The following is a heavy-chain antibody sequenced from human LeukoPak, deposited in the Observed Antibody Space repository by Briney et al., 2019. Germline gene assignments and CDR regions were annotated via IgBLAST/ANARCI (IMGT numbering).Heavy chain of an antibody. CDR3: ARDIVLVPATLGC. J-gene: IGHJ4*02. CDR1: GFTFSSYS. V-gene: IGHV3-21*01. Sequence: GGSLRLSCAASGFTFSSYSMNWVRQAPGKGLEWVSSTSSSSSYIYYADSVKGRFTISRDNAKNSLYLQMNSRRAEDTAVYYCARDIVLVPATLGCWGQGTLVTVSS. D-gene: IGHD2-2*01. CDR2: TSSSSSYI.